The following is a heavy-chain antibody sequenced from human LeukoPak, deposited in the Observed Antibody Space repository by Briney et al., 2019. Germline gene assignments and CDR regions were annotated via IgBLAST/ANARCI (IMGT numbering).Heavy chain of an antibody. V-gene: IGHV3-33*01. Sequence: GGSLRLSCAASGFIFTNYGMHWVRQAPGKGLEWVAVIWYDGSNKYYADSVKGRFTISRDNSKNTLYLQMNSLRAEDTAVYYCARESGYSYDYWGQGTLVTVSS. CDR2: IWYDGSNK. D-gene: IGHD3-22*01. J-gene: IGHJ4*02. CDR3: ARESGYSYDY. CDR1: GFIFTNYG.